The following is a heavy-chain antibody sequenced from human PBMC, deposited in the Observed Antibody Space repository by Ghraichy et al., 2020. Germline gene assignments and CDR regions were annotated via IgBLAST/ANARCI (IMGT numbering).Heavy chain of an antibody. CDR2: ISDSGGST. Sequence: GGSLRLSCAASGFSFSSYAMSWVRQAPGKGLEWVSAISDSGGSTYYADSVKGRFTISRDNSKNTLYLQMNSLRAEDTAVYYCAKTVTNHYYYYGMDVWGQGTTFTVSS. J-gene: IGHJ6*02. V-gene: IGHV3-23*01. CDR1: GFSFSSYA. D-gene: IGHD4-17*01. CDR3: AKTVTNHYYYYGMDV.